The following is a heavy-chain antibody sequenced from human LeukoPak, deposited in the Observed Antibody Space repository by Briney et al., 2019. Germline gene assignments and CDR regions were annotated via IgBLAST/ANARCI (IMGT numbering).Heavy chain of an antibody. CDR3: ARLGGSYYVYFDY. D-gene: IGHD1-26*01. J-gene: IGHJ4*02. V-gene: IGHV4-34*01. CDR1: GGSFSGYY. CDR2: INHSGST. Sequence: SETLSLTCAVYGGSFSGYYWSWIRQPPGKGLEWIGEINHSGSTNYNPSLKSRVTISVDTSKNQFSLKLSSVTAADTAVYYCARLGGSYYVYFDYWAREPWSPSPQ.